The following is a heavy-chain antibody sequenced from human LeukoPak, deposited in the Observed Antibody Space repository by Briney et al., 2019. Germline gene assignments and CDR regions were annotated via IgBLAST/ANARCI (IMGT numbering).Heavy chain of an antibody. CDR2: IYIGDST. CDR3: ARSTQLMVYADYYYGMDV. J-gene: IGHJ6*02. D-gene: IGHD2-8*01. CDR1: GFTVSSNY. Sequence: GGSLRLSCAASGFTVSSNYMSGVGQPPAKGREGVSVIYIGDSTYYADSVKGRFSISRDNSKNTLYLQMNSLRAEDTAVYYCARSTQLMVYADYYYGMDVWGQGTTVTVSS. V-gene: IGHV3-53*01.